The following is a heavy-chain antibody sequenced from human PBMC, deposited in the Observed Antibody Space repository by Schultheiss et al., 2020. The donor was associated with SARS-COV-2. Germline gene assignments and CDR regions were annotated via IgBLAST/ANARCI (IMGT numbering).Heavy chain of an antibody. V-gene: IGHV3-30*03. D-gene: IGHD6-19*01. CDR1: GFTFSSYW. CDR3: ARDRYSSGWYGMDV. CDR2: ISYDGSNK. Sequence: GGSLRLSCAASGFTFSSYWMSWVRQAPGKGLEWVAVISYDGSNKYYADSVKGRFTISRDNSKNTLYLQMNSLRAEDTAVYYCARDRYSSGWYGMDVWGQGTTVTVSS. J-gene: IGHJ6*02.